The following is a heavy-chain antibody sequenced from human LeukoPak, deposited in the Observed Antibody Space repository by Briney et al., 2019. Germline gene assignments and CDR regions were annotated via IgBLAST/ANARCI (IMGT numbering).Heavy chain of an antibody. J-gene: IGHJ5*02. Sequence: ASVKVSCKASGYPFSNYGISWARQAPGQGLEWMGWISSYSGKTKYAQRFQGRVIMTTDTSTSTAYMELRSLRSDDTAVFYCARDFWVRHSAPAPKDLWGQGTLVTVSS. CDR2: ISSYSGKT. V-gene: IGHV1-18*01. D-gene: IGHD2-2*01. CDR3: ARDFWVRHSAPAPKDL. CDR1: GYPFSNYG.